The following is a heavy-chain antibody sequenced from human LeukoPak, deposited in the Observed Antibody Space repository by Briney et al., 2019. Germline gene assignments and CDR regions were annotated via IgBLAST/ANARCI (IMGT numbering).Heavy chain of an antibody. D-gene: IGHD3-3*01. V-gene: IGHV3-48*04. J-gene: IGHJ6*03. Sequence: GWSMRLSSAASGFALSSYSMNCVRQAPGKGLERVSYISSSSSTIYYADSVKGRFTISRDNAKNSLYLQMNSLRAEDTAVYYCARLRFLDYYYMDVWGKGTTVTVSS. CDR1: GFALSSYS. CDR2: ISSSSSTI. CDR3: ARLRFLDYYYMDV.